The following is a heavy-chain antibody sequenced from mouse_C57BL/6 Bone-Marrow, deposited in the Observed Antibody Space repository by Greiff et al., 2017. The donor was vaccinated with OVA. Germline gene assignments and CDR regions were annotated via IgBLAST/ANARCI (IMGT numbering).Heavy chain of an antibody. Sequence: VQLQQSGPELVKPGASVKISCKASGYTFPDYYMNWVKQSHGKSLEWIGDINPNNGGTSYNQKFKGKATLTVDKSSSTAYMELRSLTSEDSAVYYCARAFAYWGQGTLVTVSA. CDR3: ARAFAY. J-gene: IGHJ3*01. V-gene: IGHV1-26*01. CDR2: INPNNGGT. CDR1: GYTFPDYY.